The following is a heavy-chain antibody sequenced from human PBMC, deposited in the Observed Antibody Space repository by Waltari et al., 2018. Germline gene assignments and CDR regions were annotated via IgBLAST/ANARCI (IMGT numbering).Heavy chain of an antibody. D-gene: IGHD3-3*01. CDR2: INAGNGNT. CDR1: GYTFTSYA. J-gene: IGHJ5*02. V-gene: IGHV1-3*03. CDR3: ARVNPAGYYTIGGWFDP. Sequence: QVQLVQSGAEVKKPGASVKVSCKASGYTFTSYAMHWVRTAPGQRLEWMGWINAGNGNTKYSQEFQGRVTITRDTSASTAYMELSSLRSEDMAVYYCARVNPAGYYTIGGWFDPWGQGTLVTVSS.